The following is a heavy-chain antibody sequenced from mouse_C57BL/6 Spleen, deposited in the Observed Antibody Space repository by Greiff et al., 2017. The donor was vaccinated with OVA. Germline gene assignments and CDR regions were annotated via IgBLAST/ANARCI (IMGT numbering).Heavy chain of an antibody. D-gene: IGHD2-5*01. J-gene: IGHJ2*01. CDR2: ISSGSSTI. CDR1: GFTFSDYG. CDR3: ARRYSNYSNWAFDY. V-gene: IGHV5-17*01. Sequence: EVKLMESGGGLVKPGGSLKLSCAASGFTFSDYGMHWVRQAPEKGLEWVAYISSGSSTIYYADTVKGRFTISRDNAKNTLFLQMTSLRSEDTAMYYCARRYSNYSNWAFDYWGQGTTLTVSS.